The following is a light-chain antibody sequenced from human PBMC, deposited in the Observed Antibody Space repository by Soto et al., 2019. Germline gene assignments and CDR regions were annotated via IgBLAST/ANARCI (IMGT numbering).Light chain of an antibody. Sequence: DIQMTQSPSTLSASVGDRVTITCRASQSISSWLAWYQQKPGKAPKLLIYDASSLESGVPSRFSGSGSGTEFTLTISSLHPDDFATYYCQQYNSYLFGQGTKLEIK. CDR2: DAS. V-gene: IGKV1-5*01. J-gene: IGKJ2*01. CDR1: QSISSW. CDR3: QQYNSYL.